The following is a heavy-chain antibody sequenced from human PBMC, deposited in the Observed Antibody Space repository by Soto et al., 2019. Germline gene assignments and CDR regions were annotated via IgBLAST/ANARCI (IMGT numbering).Heavy chain of an antibody. Sequence: QVQLVQSGAEVKKPGASVKVSCKASGYTFTSYGISWVRQAPGQGLEWMGWISAYNGNTNFAQKFQGRVTMTTDTSTSTASMELRSLRSDDTAVYDCARGTTVETVNYWGQGTLVTVSS. CDR2: ISAYNGNT. CDR3: ARGTTVETVNY. J-gene: IGHJ4*02. D-gene: IGHD4-17*01. V-gene: IGHV1-18*01. CDR1: GYTFTSYG.